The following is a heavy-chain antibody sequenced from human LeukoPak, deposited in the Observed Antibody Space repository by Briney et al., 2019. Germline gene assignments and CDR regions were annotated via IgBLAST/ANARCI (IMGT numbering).Heavy chain of an antibody. CDR1: GFTFSSYA. D-gene: IGHD6-19*01. Sequence: GASLRLSCAAAGFTFSSYAMSWVRQAPGKGLEWVSAISGSGGTTYFADSVKGRFTISRDNSKNTLYLQMNSLRAEDTAVYFCAKEVGSGWYYFYCWGQGTLVTVSS. CDR3: AKEVGSGWYYFYC. J-gene: IGHJ4*02. V-gene: IGHV3-23*01. CDR2: ISGSGGTT.